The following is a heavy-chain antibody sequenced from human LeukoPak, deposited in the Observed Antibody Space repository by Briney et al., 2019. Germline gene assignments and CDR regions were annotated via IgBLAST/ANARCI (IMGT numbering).Heavy chain of an antibody. Sequence: GSLRLSCAASGFTFSNYAMSWVRQAPGKGLEWVSAISGSGGSTYYADSVKGRFTISRDNAKNSLYLQMNSLRAEDTAVYYCARDSSSWYNWFDPWGQGTLVTVSS. CDR1: GFTFSNYA. D-gene: IGHD6-13*01. J-gene: IGHJ5*02. CDR3: ARDSSSWYNWFDP. V-gene: IGHV3-23*01. CDR2: ISGSGGST.